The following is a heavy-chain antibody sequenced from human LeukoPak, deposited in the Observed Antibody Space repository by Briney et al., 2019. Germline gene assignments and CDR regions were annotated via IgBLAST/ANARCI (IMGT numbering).Heavy chain of an antibody. J-gene: IGHJ5*01. D-gene: IGHD3-22*01. CDR2: IKQDGSER. V-gene: IGHV3-7*01. CDR3: ARPLNYYYESSGYSGFFAS. CDR1: GFTFSSYW. Sequence: GGSLRLSCAASGFTFSSYWMTWVRLAPGKGLEWVANIKQDGSERYYVDSVKGRFTISRDNAKNSLYLQMNSLRAEDTAVYYCARPLNYYYESSGYSGFFASWGQGTLVTVSS.